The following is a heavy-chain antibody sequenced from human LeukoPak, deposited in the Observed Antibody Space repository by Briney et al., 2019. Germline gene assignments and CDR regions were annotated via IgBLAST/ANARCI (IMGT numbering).Heavy chain of an antibody. V-gene: IGHV3-23*01. J-gene: IGHJ5*02. D-gene: IGHD6-19*01. CDR1: RFTFSAYA. Sequence: GGSLRLSCAASRFTFSAYALYWGRQALGKGLEGGSCIEASDVNTYYADSVKGRFTISRDNSKNTLYLQMSSLRAEDTAVYYCAKGSGSGWYGWFDPWGQGTLVTVSS. CDR3: AKGSGSGWYGWFDP. CDR2: IEASDVNT.